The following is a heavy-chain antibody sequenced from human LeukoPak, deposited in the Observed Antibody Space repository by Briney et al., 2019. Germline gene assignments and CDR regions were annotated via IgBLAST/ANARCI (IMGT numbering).Heavy chain of an antibody. V-gene: IGHV4-59*08. J-gene: IGHJ4*02. CDR3: ARGGGRYSYGPFDY. Sequence: PSETLSLTCTVSGGSISSYYWSWIRQPPGKGLEWIGYIYYSGSTNYNPSLKSRVTISVDTSKNQFFLKLSSVTAADTAVYYCARGGGRYSYGPFDYWGQGTLVTVSS. CDR1: GGSISSYY. D-gene: IGHD5-18*01. CDR2: IYYSGST.